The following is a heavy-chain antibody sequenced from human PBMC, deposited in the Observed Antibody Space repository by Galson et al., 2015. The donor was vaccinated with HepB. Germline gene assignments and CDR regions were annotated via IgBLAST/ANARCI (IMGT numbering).Heavy chain of an antibody. CDR1: GYSFTSYW. CDR3: ARRGDYYDSSGYYSPSYYGMDV. CDR2: IDPSDSYT. V-gene: IGHV5-10-1*01. J-gene: IGHJ6*02. D-gene: IGHD3-22*01. Sequence: QSGAEVKKPGESLRISCKGSGYSFTSYWISWVRQMPGKGLEWIGRIDPSDSYTNYSPSFQGHVTISADKSISTAYLQWSSLKASDTAMYYCARRGDYYDSSGYYSPSYYGMDVWGQGTTVTVSS.